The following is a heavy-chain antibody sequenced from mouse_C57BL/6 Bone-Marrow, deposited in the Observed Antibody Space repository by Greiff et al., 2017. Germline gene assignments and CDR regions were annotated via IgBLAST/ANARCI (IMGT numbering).Heavy chain of an antibody. V-gene: IGHV3-4*01. Sequence: EVQLQQSGPALVKPSQTVSLTCTVTGYSITNGNHWWNWLRQVSGSKLEWIGYISSSGRTDSNPSLNSRISITRDTSKNQLFLQLNSVTTEDIATEYCARGDYGSSHWYFDVWGTGTTVTVSA. J-gene: IGHJ1*03. D-gene: IGHD1-1*01. CDR2: ISSSGRT. CDR1: GYSITNGNHW. CDR3: ARGDYGSSHWYFDV.